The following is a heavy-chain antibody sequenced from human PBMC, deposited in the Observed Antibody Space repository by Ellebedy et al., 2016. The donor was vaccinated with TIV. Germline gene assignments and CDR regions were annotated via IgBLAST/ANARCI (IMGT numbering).Heavy chain of an antibody. V-gene: IGHV3-15*05. CDR2: IQSRSEGGTA. J-gene: IGHJ3*01. CDR3: NTGWAYDD. Sequence: GGSLRLSXEASGLIVTHASMTWVRQAPGKGLEWIGRIQSRSEGGTAAYAAPVQGRFIISRDESGNKLFLQMHSLRTEDTGVYYCNTGWAYDDWGQGTRVTVSS. CDR1: GLIVTHAS.